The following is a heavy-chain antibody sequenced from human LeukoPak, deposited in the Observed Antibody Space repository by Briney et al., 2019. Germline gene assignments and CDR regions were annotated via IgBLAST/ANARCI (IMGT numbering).Heavy chain of an antibody. Sequence: SVKVSCKTSGDSLNTYAINWVRQAPGQGLEWMGRVIPPLNIPHYAQKFQDRITITAETSSNTSYLELRSLTSDDTAVYYCARAPHYSASSGYNWFHPWGQGSQVTVSS. CDR3: ARAPHYSASSGYNWFHP. D-gene: IGHD3-22*01. CDR1: GDSLNTYA. CDR2: VIPPLNIP. J-gene: IGHJ5*02. V-gene: IGHV1-69*04.